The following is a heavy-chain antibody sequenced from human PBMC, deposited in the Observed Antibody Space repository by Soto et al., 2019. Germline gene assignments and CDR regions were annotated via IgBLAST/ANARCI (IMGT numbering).Heavy chain of an antibody. CDR1: GFTFSIYW. D-gene: IGHD1-26*01. V-gene: IGHV3-7*01. CDR3: ARVLVPSPQYYYYGMDV. Sequence: GGSLRLSCAASGFTFSIYWMSWVRHAPGKGLEWVANIKQDGSEKYYVDSVKGRFTISRDNAKNSLYLQMNSLRAEDTAVYYCARVLVPSPQYYYYGMDVWGQGTTVTVSS. J-gene: IGHJ6*02. CDR2: IKQDGSEK.